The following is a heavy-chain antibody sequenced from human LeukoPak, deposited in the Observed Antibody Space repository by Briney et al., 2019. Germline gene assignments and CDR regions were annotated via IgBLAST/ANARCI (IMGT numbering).Heavy chain of an antibody. CDR2: IYYSGST. J-gene: IGHJ5*02. D-gene: IGHD6-13*01. Sequence: SETLSLTCTVSGGSISSYYWSWIRQPPGKGLEWIGYIYYSGSTNYNPSLKSRVTISVDTSKSQFSLKLSSVTAADTAVYYCARDRIAAADDWFDPWGQGTLVTVSS. CDR3: ARDRIAAADDWFDP. V-gene: IGHV4-59*01. CDR1: GGSISSYY.